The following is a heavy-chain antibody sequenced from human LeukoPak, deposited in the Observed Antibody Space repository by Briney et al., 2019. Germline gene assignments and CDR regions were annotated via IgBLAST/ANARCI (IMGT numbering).Heavy chain of an antibody. Sequence: ASVKVSCKASGYTFTGYYMHWVRQAPGQGLEWMGRINPNSGGTNYAQKFQGRVTMTRDTSISTAYMELSRLRSDDTAVYYCARDRYTSCYTWGCYWFDPWGQGTLVTVSS. CDR2: INPNSGGT. D-gene: IGHD2-2*02. J-gene: IGHJ5*02. V-gene: IGHV1-2*06. CDR3: ARDRYTSCYTWGCYWFDP. CDR1: GYTFTGYY.